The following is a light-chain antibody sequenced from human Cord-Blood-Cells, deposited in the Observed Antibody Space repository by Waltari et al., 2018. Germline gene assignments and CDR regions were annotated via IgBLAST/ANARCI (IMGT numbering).Light chain of an antibody. CDR2: GAS. Sequence: VMTQSPATLSVSPGDSATLSCRASQSVSSNLAWYQQIPGQAPRILIYGASTRATGIPDRFSGRVAGTEFTLTISSLQSEDFAVYYCQQYNNWPMYTFGQGPSWRSN. J-gene: IGKJ2*01. CDR3: QQYNNWPMYT. CDR1: QSVSSN. V-gene: IGKV3-15*01.